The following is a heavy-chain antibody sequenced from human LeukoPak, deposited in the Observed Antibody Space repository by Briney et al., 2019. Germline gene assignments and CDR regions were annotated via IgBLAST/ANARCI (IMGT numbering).Heavy chain of an antibody. CDR1: GYTFTGYY. J-gene: IGHJ4*02. Sequence: ASVKVSCKASGYTFTGYYMHWVRQAPGQGLEWMGWINPNSGGTNYAQKLQGRVTMTTDTSTSTAYMELRSLRSDDTAVYYCARDSGSDYYDSSGYYGYWGQGTLVTVSS. V-gene: IGHV1-2*02. D-gene: IGHD3-22*01. CDR2: INPNSGGT. CDR3: ARDSGSDYYDSSGYYGY.